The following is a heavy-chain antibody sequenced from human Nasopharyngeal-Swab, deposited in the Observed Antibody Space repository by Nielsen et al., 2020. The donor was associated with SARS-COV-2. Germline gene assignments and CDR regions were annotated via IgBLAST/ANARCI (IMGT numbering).Heavy chain of an antibody. CDR1: GFTFSNYW. Sequence: GESLKISCAASGFTFSNYWMHWVRQVPGGGLVWVSRVSTDGSTSYAAPVKGRFTISRDNAKNTLYLQMDSLRAEDTAVYYCVRGSRDWRGADYWGQGTLVTVSS. CDR3: VRGSRDWRGADY. V-gene: IGHV3-74*03. D-gene: IGHD3/OR15-3a*01. J-gene: IGHJ4*02. CDR2: VSTDGST.